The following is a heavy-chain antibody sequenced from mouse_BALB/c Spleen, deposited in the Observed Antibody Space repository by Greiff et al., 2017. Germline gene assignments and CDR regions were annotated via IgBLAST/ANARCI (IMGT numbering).Heavy chain of an antibody. CDR1: GFTFSSYG. CDR3: ARGEVWFAY. V-gene: IGHV5-6-3*01. J-gene: IGHJ3*01. Sequence: EVHLVESGGGLVQPGGSLKLSCAASGFTFSSYGMSWVRQTPDKRLELVATINSNGGSTYYPDSVKGRFTISRDNAKNTLYLQMSSLKSEDTAMYYCARGEVWFAYWGQGTLVTVSA. CDR2: INSNGGST.